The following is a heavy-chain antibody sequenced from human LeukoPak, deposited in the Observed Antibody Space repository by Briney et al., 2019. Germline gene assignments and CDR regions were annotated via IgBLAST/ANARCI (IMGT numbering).Heavy chain of an antibody. Sequence: GGSLRLSCAASGFTFSSYGMHWVRQAPGKGLEWVAVISYDGSNKYYADSVKGRFTISRDNSKNTLYLQMNSLRAEDTAVYYCAKDFRYSSGCDYWGQGTLVTVSS. CDR3: AKDFRYSSGCDY. CDR1: GFTFSSYG. D-gene: IGHD6-19*01. CDR2: ISYDGSNK. V-gene: IGHV3-30*18. J-gene: IGHJ4*02.